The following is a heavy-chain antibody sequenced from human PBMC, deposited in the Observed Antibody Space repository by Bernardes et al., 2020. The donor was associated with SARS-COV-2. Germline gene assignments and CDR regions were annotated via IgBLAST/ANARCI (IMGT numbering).Heavy chain of an antibody. J-gene: IGHJ6*02. CDR1: GFIFSTYA. V-gene: IGHV3-23*01. CDR2: ISSSGDVT. CDR3: ARPSSAWFGYGMDV. Sequence: GGSLRLSCAASGFIFSTYAMSWVRQAPGKGLEWVSGISSSGDVTYYADSVKGRITISRDNSKDTMYLQMNSLRAEDTAVYYCARPSSAWFGYGMDVWGQGTTVTVSS. D-gene: IGHD6-19*01.